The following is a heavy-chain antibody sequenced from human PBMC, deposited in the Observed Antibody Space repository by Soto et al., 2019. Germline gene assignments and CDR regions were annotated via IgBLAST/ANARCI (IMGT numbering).Heavy chain of an antibody. V-gene: IGHV3-43*01. CDR3: AKDHWSTTSCGYYAMHV. CDR1: GFTFDDYT. D-gene: IGHD2-2*01. J-gene: IGHJ6*02. CDR2: ISWDGGST. Sequence: PGGSLRLSCAASGFTFDDYTMHWVRQAPGKGLEWVSLISWDGGSTYYADSVKGRFTISRDNSKNSLYLQMNSLRTEDTALHYCAKDHWSTTSCGYYAMHVCGPGTRVTV.